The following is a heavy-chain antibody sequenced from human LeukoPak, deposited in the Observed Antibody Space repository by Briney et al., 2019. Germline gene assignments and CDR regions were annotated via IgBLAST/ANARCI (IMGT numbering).Heavy chain of an antibody. CDR1: GYTFTGYY. Sequence: ASVKVSCKASGYTFTGYYMHWVRQAPGQGLEWMGWINPNSGGTNYAQKFQGRVTMTRDTSISTAYMELSRLRSDDTAVYYCASALYGDYGPMDYWGKETLVTVSS. J-gene: IGHJ4*02. CDR3: ASALYGDYGPMDY. CDR2: INPNSGGT. D-gene: IGHD4-17*01. V-gene: IGHV1-2*02.